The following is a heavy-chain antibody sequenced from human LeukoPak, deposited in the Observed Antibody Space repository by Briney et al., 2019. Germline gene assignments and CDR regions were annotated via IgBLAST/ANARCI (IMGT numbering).Heavy chain of an antibody. D-gene: IGHD2-15*01. CDR1: SGSISSYF. Sequence: SETLSLTCTVSSGSISSYFWSWIRQPPGKGLEWIGYIYYSGSTNYNPSLKSRVTVSVDTSKNQFSPKLSSVTAADTAVYYCARRLLGYCSGGSCYSGYFQHWGQGTLVTVSS. V-gene: IGHV4-59*01. CDR2: IYYSGST. J-gene: IGHJ1*01. CDR3: ARRLLGYCSGGSCYSGYFQH.